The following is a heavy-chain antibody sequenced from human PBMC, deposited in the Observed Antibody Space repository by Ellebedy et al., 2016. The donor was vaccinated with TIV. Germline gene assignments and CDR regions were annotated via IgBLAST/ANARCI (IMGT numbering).Heavy chain of an antibody. J-gene: IGHJ3*02. CDR1: GGSISSYY. CDR2: IYYSGST. Sequence: GSLRLSXTVSGGSISSYYWSWIRQPPGKGLEWIGYIYYSGSTNYNPSLKSRVTISVDTSKNQFSLKLSSVTAADTAVYYCARERYCSGGSCYSGGAFDIWGQGTMVTVSS. V-gene: IGHV4-59*01. D-gene: IGHD2-15*01. CDR3: ARERYCSGGSCYSGGAFDI.